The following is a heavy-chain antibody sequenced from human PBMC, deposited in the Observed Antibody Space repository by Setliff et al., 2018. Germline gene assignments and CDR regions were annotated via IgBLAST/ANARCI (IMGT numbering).Heavy chain of an antibody. V-gene: IGHV3-30*03. CDR3: ARTCSGSGCYAGLES. CDR2: VSYDGSNK. D-gene: IGHD2-15*01. Sequence: GGSLRLSCAASGFTFSAYGMHWVRQAPGKGLEWVAAVSYDGSNKWYADSVKGRFTISRDNSKNTLYLQMNSLRPEDTAVYYCARTCSGSGCYAGLESWGQGTPVTVSS. J-gene: IGHJ4*02. CDR1: GFTFSAYG.